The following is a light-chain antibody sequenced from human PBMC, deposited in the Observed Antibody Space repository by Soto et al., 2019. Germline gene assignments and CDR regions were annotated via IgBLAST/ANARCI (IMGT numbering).Light chain of an antibody. J-gene: IGKJ4*01. CDR3: QQYGSSPLT. V-gene: IGKV3-20*01. Sequence: EIVLTQSPGTLSLSPGEGATLSCRASQSVSTYLAWYQQKVGQAPRLLIYGASSRATGTPGRFSGSGSGTDFTLTINRLEPEDFAVYFCQQYGSSPLTFGGGTKVEIK. CDR1: QSVSTY. CDR2: GAS.